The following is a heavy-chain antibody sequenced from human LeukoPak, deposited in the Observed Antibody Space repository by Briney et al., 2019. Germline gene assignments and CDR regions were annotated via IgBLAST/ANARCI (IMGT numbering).Heavy chain of an antibody. CDR2: INHSGST. Sequence: KPSETLSLTCAVYGGSFSGYYWSWIRQPPGKGLEWIGEINHSGSTNYNPSLKSRVTISVDTSKNQFSLKLSSVTAADTAVYYCARGRGGYSSSWYVLPYFDYWGQGTLVTVSS. CDR1: GGSFSGYY. J-gene: IGHJ4*02. CDR3: ARGRGGYSSSWYVLPYFDY. D-gene: IGHD6-13*01. V-gene: IGHV4-34*01.